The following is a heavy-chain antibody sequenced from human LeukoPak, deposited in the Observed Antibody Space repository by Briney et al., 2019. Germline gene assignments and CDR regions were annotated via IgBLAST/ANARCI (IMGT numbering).Heavy chain of an antibody. J-gene: IGHJ5*02. CDR3: ARDGVSYGYSPYNWFDP. D-gene: IGHD5-18*01. V-gene: IGHV3-30*01. CDR2: ISYDGSNK. CDR1: GFTFSSYA. Sequence: GGSLRLSCAASGFTFSSYAMHWVRQAPGKGLEWVAVISYDGSNKYYADSVKGRLTISRDKSKNTLNLQMNSLRAEDTAVYYCARDGVSYGYSPYNWFDPWGQGTLVTVSS.